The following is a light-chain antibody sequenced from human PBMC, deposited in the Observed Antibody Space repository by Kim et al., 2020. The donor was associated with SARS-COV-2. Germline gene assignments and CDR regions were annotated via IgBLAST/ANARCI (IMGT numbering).Light chain of an antibody. CDR3: NSCVGYSSAWV. CDR1: DSDVGGYDY. V-gene: IGLV2-14*03. Sequence: QSITISCTGTDSDVGGYDYVSWYQQHPGKAPKLIIYDVYTRPSGISDRFSGSKSGNTASLTISGLQADDEADYFCNSCVGYSSAWVFGGGTQLTVL. J-gene: IGLJ3*02. CDR2: DVY.